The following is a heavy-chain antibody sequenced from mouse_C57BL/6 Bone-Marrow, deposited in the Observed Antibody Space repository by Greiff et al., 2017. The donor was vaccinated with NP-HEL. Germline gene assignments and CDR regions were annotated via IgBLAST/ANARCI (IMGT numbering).Heavy chain of an antibody. CDR1: GYTFTSYW. V-gene: IGHV1-7*01. CDR2: FIPSSGFT. CDR3: AREGTGFAY. Sequence: VQLQQSGAELAKPGASVKLSCKASGYTFTSYWMHWVKQRPGQGREWIGYFIPSSGFTKYNQKFKDKATLTADKSSSTAYMQLSSLTYEDSAVYYCAREGTGFAYWGQGTLVTVSA. D-gene: IGHD3-3*01. J-gene: IGHJ3*01.